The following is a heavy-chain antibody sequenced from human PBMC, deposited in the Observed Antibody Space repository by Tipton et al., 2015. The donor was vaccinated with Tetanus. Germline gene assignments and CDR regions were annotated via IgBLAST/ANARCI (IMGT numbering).Heavy chain of an antibody. CDR1: EYTFTSYD. Sequence: QSGPEVKKPGSSVKVSCKASEYTFTSYDISWVRQATGQGLEWMGRMNPENGDTAYAQKFQGRITMTRNTSITTVYMELSSLRSDDTAVYYCDCRGNHYYEIGNSSQAHAFDIWGQGTMVIVSS. V-gene: IGHV1-8*01. J-gene: IGHJ3*02. CDR3: DCRGNHYYEIGNSSQAHAFDI. CDR2: MNPENGDT. D-gene: IGHD4-23*01.